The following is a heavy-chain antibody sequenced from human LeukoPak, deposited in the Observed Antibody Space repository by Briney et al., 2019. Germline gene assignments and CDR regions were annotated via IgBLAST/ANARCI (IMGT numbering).Heavy chain of an antibody. D-gene: IGHD3-22*01. CDR2: ISAYNGNT. CDR3: ARDAGYYDSSGLVRYFDY. CDR1: GYTFTSYG. Sequence: ASVKVSCKASGYTFTSYGISWVRQAPGQGLEWMGWISAYNGNTNYAQKLQGRVTMTTGTSTSTAYMELRSLRSDDTAVYYCARDAGYYDSSGLVRYFDYWGQGTLVTVSS. V-gene: IGHV1-18*01. J-gene: IGHJ4*02.